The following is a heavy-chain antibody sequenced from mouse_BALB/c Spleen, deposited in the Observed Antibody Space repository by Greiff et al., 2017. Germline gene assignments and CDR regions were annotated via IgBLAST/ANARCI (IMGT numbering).Heavy chain of an antibody. D-gene: IGHD2-1*01. V-gene: IGHV1-82*01. CDR1: GYAFSSSW. CDR2: IYPGDGDT. Sequence: VKLQESGPELVKPGASVKISCKASGYAFSSSWMNWVKQRPGQGLEWIGRIYPGDGDTNYNGKFKGKATLTADKSSSTAYMQLSSLTSVDSAVYFCARGSYGNRAMDYWGQGTSVTVSS. CDR3: ARGSYGNRAMDY. J-gene: IGHJ4*01.